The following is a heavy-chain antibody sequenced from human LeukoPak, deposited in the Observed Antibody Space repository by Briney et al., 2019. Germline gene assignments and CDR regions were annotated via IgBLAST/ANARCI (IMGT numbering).Heavy chain of an antibody. CDR3: ARDPPGGYYYYMDV. Sequence: SETLSLTCTVSGGSNSSYYWSWIRQPAGKGLEWIGRIYTSGSTNYNPSLKSRVTMSVDTSKNQFSLKLSSVTAADTAVYYCARDPPGGYYYYMDVWGKGTTVTVSS. D-gene: IGHD1-14*01. CDR2: IYTSGST. CDR1: GGSNSSYY. V-gene: IGHV4-4*07. J-gene: IGHJ6*03.